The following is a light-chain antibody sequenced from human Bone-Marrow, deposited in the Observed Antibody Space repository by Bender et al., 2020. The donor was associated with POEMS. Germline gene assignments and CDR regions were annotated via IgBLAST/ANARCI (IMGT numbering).Light chain of an antibody. CDR1: TIGRNL. Sequence: QSVLTQPPQPSGTPGRGVTIPCSEATIGRNLITWYRRLPGTAPRLDIYADDRGPSGVPNRFSASKSGSSASLAISGLQSEDAADYYCSTWDDRLNAWLFGGGTKLTVL. CDR2: ADD. CDR3: STWDDRLNAWL. J-gene: IGLJ3*02. V-gene: IGLV1-44*01.